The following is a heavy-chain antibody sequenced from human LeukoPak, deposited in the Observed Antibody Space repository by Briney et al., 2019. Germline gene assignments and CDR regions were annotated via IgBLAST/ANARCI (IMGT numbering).Heavy chain of an antibody. D-gene: IGHD3/OR15-3a*01. J-gene: IGHJ6*02. V-gene: IGHV4-59*01. CDR1: GGSISSYY. Sequence: SETLSLTCTVSGGSISSYYWSWIRQPPGKGLEWIGYIYYSGSTNYNPSLKSRVTISVDTSKNQFSLKLSSVTAADTAVYYCARVIGLVHYYYGMDVWGQGTTVTVSS. CDR3: ARVIGLVHYYYGMDV. CDR2: IYYSGST.